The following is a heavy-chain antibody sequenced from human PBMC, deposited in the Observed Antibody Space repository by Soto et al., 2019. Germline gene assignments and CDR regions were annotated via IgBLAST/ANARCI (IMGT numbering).Heavy chain of an antibody. J-gene: IGHJ5*01. CDR1: GYTFTSYD. Sequence: QVQLVQSGAEVKKPGASVKVSCKASGYTFTSYDISWVRQAPGQGLEWMGWISTYNGNTNYAQKLQGRVTMTTDTSTSTAYREMRSPRSDDTVVYYYAIGFLVAATLWWFDSWCQGTLVTVSS. V-gene: IGHV1-18*01. D-gene: IGHD2-15*01. CDR3: AIGFLVAATLWWFDS. CDR2: ISTYNGNT.